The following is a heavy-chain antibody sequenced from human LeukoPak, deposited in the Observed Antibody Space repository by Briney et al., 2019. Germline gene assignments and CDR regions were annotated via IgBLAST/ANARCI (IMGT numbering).Heavy chain of an antibody. J-gene: IGHJ4*02. CDR2: IYYSGST. CDR1: GGSISSSSYY. D-gene: IGHD3-3*01. CDR3: AKTFLEWSDHFDY. V-gene: IGHV4-39*01. Sequence: QASETLSLTCTVSGGSISSSSYYWGWIRQPPGKGLEWIGSIYYSGSTYYNPSLKSRVTISVDTSKNQFSLKLSSVTAADTAVYYCAKTFLEWSDHFDYWGQGTLVTVSS.